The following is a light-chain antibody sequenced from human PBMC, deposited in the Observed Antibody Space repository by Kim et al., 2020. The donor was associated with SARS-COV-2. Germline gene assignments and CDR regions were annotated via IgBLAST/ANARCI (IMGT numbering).Light chain of an antibody. V-gene: IGLV3-21*04. Sequence: SYELTQPPSVSVAPGKTARITCGGNNIGSKSVHWYQQKPGQAPVLVIYYDSDRPSGIPERFSGSNSGNTATLTISRVEAGDEADYYCQVWDSSSDHPEFGGGNQLAV. J-gene: IGLJ2*01. CDR1: NIGSKS. CDR3: QVWDSSSDHPE. CDR2: YDS.